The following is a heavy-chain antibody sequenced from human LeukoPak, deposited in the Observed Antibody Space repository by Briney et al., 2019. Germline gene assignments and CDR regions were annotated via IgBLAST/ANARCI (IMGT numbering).Heavy chain of an antibody. J-gene: IGHJ6*02. CDR1: GFTFSSYW. D-gene: IGHD2-2*01. Sequence: TGGSLRLSCAASGFTFSSYWMHWVRQDPGKGLVWVSPINTDGSSTSYADSVKGRFTISRDNAKNTLYLQMNSLRAEDTAVYYCARGPYCSSSSCYDYRPPYNYHYYGMDVWGQGTTVTVSS. V-gene: IGHV3-74*01. CDR3: ARGPYCSSSSCYDYRPPYNYHYYGMDV. CDR2: INTDGSST.